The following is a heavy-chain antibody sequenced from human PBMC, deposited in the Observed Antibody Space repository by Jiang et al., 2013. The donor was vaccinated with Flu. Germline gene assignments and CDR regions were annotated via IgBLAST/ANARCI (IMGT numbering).Heavy chain of an antibody. CDR2: IIPILGIA. D-gene: IGHD4-17*01. CDR3: ARGGAYGDPLEDDY. Sequence: GAEVKKPGSSVKVSCKASGGTFSSYAISWVRQAPGQGLEWMGRIIPILGIANYAQKFQGRVTITADKSTSTAYMELSSLRSEDTAVYYCARGGAYGDPLEDDYWGQGTLVTVSS. J-gene: IGHJ4*02. CDR1: GGTFSSYA. V-gene: IGHV1-69*04.